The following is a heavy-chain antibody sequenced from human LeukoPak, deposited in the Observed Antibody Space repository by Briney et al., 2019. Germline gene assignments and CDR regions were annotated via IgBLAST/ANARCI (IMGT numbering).Heavy chain of an antibody. V-gene: IGHV3-7*01. CDR2: IKHDESEK. D-gene: IGHD3-16*01. Sequence: GKVLEWVANIKHDESEKNYLDSVKGRFTISRDNAQNSLYLQMNGLRVEDTAVYYCTRRLDDWGQGTLVTVSS. CDR3: TRRLDD. J-gene: IGHJ4*02.